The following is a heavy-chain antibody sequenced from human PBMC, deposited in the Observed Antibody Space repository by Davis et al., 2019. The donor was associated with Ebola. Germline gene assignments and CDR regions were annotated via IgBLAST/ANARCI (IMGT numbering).Heavy chain of an antibody. CDR1: GYSINRGFT. V-gene: IGHV4-38-2*02. Sequence: MPGGSLRLSCSVSGYSINRGFTWGCIRQPPGKGLQWIGSIYHSGITNYSPSLKSRVTISADTSKNQFSLRLKSVTAADTAMYYCARDYVYWGQGILVTVSS. CDR3: ARDYVY. CDR2: IYHSGIT. D-gene: IGHD1-14*01. J-gene: IGHJ4*02.